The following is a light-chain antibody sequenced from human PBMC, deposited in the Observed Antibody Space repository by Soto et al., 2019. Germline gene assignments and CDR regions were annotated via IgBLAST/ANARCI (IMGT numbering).Light chain of an antibody. CDR2: DAS. J-gene: IGKJ5*01. Sequence: DIHMTQSPSTLSASVGDRVTLTCRASQNIRSLLAWYQQKPGKAPKVLIYDASSLGSGVPSRLSGSGSGTEFTLTISSLQPDDFATYFCQQYQTYAPFGQGTRLEIK. CDR1: QNIRSL. CDR3: QQYQTYAP. V-gene: IGKV1-5*01.